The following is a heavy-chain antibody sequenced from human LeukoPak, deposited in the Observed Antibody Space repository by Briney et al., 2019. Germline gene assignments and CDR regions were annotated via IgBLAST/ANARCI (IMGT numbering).Heavy chain of an antibody. CDR3: ARGLPLDYGGNSYFQH. CDR2: INHSGST. J-gene: IGHJ1*01. D-gene: IGHD4-17*01. V-gene: IGHV4-34*01. Sequence: SETLSLTCAVYGGSFSGYYWSWIRQAPGKGLEWIGEINHSGSTNYNPSLKSRVTISVDTSKNQFSLKLSSVTAADTAVYYCARGLPLDYGGNSYFQHWGQGTLVTVSS. CDR1: GGSFSGYY.